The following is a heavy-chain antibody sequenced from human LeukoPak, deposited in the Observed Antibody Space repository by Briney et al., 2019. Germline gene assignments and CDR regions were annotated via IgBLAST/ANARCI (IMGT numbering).Heavy chain of an antibody. D-gene: IGHD2-2*01. CDR1: GFTFSSYS. J-gene: IGHJ4*02. Sequence: GGSLRLSCAASGFTFSSYSMNWVRQAPGKGLEWVSSISSSSSYIYYADSVKGRFTISRDNAKNTVYLQMNSLRAEDTAVYYCARGVGTVPAAIHDYWGQGTLVTVSS. V-gene: IGHV3-21*01. CDR2: ISSSSSYI. CDR3: ARGVGTVPAAIHDY.